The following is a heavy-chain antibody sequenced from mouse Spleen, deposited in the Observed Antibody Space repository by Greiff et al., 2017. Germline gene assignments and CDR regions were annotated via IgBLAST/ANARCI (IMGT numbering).Heavy chain of an antibody. CDR1: GFTFSSYT. Sequence: EVKLVESGGGLVQPGGSLKLSCAASGFTFSSYTMSWVRQTPEKRLEWVAYISNGGGSTYYPDTVKGRFTISRDNAKNTLYLQMSSLKSEDTAMYYCARGSSYFDYWGQGTTLTVSS. CDR3: ARGSSYFDY. CDR2: ISNGGGST. D-gene: IGHD1-1*01. V-gene: IGHV5-12-2*01. J-gene: IGHJ2*01.